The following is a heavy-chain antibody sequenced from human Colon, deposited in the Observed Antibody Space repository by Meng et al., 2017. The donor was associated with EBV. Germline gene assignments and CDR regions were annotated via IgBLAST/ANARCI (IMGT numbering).Heavy chain of an antibody. CDR1: GDSITNHNW. CDR2: IPHRGSS. D-gene: IGHD3-10*01. J-gene: IGHJ1*01. CDR3: LRGSGGSV. V-gene: IGHV4-4*02. Sequence: FREHGAVLREHSETPSVTLLVSGDSITNHNWVSGVRQPPGKGLEWIGEIPHRGSSAYIPSLKSRVSMSIDKSKTQFSLKLTSVTSADTAVYHCLRGSGGSVWGQGTLVTVSS.